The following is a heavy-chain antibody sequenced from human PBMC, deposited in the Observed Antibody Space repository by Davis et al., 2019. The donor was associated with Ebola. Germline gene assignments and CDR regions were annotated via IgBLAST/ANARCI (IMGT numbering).Heavy chain of an antibody. V-gene: IGHV1-18*01. CDR3: ARVYDYHYGMDV. CDR2: ISAYNGNT. Sequence: AASVKVSCKASGYTFTSYGISWVRQAPGQGLEWMGWISAYNGNTNYAQKLQGWVTMTRDTSVSTAYMELSRLRSDDTAVYYCARVYDYHYGMDVWGQGTTVTVSS. CDR1: GYTFTSYG. D-gene: IGHD5-12*01. J-gene: IGHJ6*02.